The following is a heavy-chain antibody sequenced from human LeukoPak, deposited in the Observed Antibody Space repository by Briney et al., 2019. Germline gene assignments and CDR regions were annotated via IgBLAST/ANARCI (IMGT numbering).Heavy chain of an antibody. D-gene: IGHD6-13*01. CDR1: GFTFSSYE. V-gene: IGHV3-48*01. CDR2: ISSSSSTI. CDR3: ARDATRNIAAAGIFDY. J-gene: IGHJ4*02. Sequence: GGSLRLSCAASGFTFSSYEMNWVRQAPGKGLEWVSYISSSSSTIYYADSVKGRFTISRDNAKNSLYLQMNSLRAEDTAVYYCARDATRNIAAAGIFDYWGQGTLVTVSS.